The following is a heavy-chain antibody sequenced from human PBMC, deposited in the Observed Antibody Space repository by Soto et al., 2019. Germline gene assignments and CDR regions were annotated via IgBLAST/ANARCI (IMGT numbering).Heavy chain of an antibody. Sequence: PGGSLRLSCAASGFTFSSYGMRWVRQAPGKGLEWVAVISYDGSNKYYADSVKGRFTISRDNSKNTLYLQMNSLRAEDTAVYYCAKGVASLWFGEALYYFDYWGQGTLVTVSS. CDR2: ISYDGSNK. D-gene: IGHD3-10*01. J-gene: IGHJ4*02. CDR1: GFTFSSYG. V-gene: IGHV3-30*18. CDR3: AKGVASLWFGEALYYFDY.